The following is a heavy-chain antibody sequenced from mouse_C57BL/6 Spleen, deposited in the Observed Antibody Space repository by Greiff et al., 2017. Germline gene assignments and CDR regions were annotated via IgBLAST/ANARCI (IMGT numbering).Heavy chain of an antibody. J-gene: IGHJ2*01. Sequence: EVKLMESGGGLVQPGGSLKLSCAASGFTFSDYYMYWVRQTPEKRLEWVAYISNGGGSTYYPDTVKGRFTISRDNAKNTRYRQMSRLKSEDTAMYYCARDYQGNFDYWGQGTTLTVSS. CDR2: ISNGGGST. CDR3: ARDYQGNFDY. CDR1: GFTFSDYY. D-gene: IGHD5-5*01. V-gene: IGHV5-12*01.